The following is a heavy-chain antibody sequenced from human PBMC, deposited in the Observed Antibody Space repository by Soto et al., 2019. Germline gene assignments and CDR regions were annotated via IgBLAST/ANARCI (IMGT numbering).Heavy chain of an antibody. CDR2: ITGGGINT. D-gene: IGHD1-26*01. CDR3: ARLGVRIGTGGADS. J-gene: IGHJ4*02. Sequence: EVQLLESGGGLVQPGGSLRLSCAVSGFDFSSSAISWVRQPPGKGLEWVSAITGGGINTYHADSVEGRFTISGDSSKSTLYLQMNSLRADDTAVYYCARLGVRIGTGGADSWGQGTLVTVSS. CDR1: GFDFSSSA. V-gene: IGHV3-23*01.